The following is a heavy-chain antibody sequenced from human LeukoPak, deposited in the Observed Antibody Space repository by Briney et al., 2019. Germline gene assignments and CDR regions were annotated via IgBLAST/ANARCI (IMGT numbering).Heavy chain of an antibody. V-gene: IGHV4-4*07. CDR2: IYTSGST. D-gene: IGHD3-3*02. J-gene: IGHJ4*02. Sequence: SETLSLTCTVSGGSISSYYWSWIRQPAGKGLEWIGRIYTSGSTNYNPSLKSRVTISVDKSKNQFSLKLSSVTAADTAVYYCASAPRIFGVALDYWGQGTLVTVSS. CDR1: GGSISSYY. CDR3: ASAPRIFGVALDY.